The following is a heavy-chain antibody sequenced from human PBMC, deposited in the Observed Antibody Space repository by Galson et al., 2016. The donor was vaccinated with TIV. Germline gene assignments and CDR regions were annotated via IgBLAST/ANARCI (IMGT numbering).Heavy chain of an antibody. CDR1: GFTFSSSW. Sequence: RLSCAASGFTFSSSWMIWMRHSPGLGLEWVANMKQDGSEIYYVDSVMGRFTISRDNAKNSVFLQMSSLRAEDTAVYYCARAEWISSWRVDPWGQGTLVTVSS. J-gene: IGHJ5*02. CDR3: ARAEWISSWRVDP. D-gene: IGHD6-13*01. CDR2: MKQDGSEI. V-gene: IGHV3-7*01.